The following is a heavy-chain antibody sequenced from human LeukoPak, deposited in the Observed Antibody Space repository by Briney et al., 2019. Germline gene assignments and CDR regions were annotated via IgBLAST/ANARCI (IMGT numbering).Heavy chain of an antibody. CDR3: AKGQSSGWYGGFDY. J-gene: IGHJ4*02. CDR2: ISGSGGST. D-gene: IGHD6-19*01. CDR1: GFTFSSYA. Sequence: PGGSLRLSCAASGFTFSSYAMSWVRQAPGKGLEWVSAISGSGGSTYYADSVKGRFTISRDNSRNTLYLQMNSLRAEDTAVYYCAKGQSSGWYGGFDYWGQGTLVTVSS. V-gene: IGHV3-23*01.